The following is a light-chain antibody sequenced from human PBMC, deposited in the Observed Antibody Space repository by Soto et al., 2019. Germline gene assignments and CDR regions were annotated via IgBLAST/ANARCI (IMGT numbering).Light chain of an antibody. CDR1: SSDVGSYNL. CDR3: CSYARTSTYV. Sequence: LTQPASVSGSPGQSITISCTGTSSDVGSYNLVSWYQQHPGKAPKLMIYEDNKRPSGVSNRFSVSKSGYTASLTISGLQAEDEADYYCCSYARTSTYVFGSGTKVTVL. J-gene: IGLJ1*01. CDR2: EDN. V-gene: IGLV2-23*01.